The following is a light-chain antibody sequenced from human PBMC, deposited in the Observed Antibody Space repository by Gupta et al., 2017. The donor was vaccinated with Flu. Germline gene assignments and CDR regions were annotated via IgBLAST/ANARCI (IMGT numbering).Light chain of an antibody. CDR1: QGISNY. CDR3: QNDNGAPFT. Sequence: DVQMTQSPSSLSASVGDRVTISCRASQGISNYLAWYQQKPGKVPRLLISAIFTLQSGVPSRFSGSGSGTDFTLTITSPRPEDVATYYCQNDNGAPFTFGHGTKVDVK. CDR2: AIF. J-gene: IGKJ3*01. V-gene: IGKV1-27*01.